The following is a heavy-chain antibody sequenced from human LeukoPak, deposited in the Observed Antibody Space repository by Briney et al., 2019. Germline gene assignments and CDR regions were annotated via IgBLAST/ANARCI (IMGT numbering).Heavy chain of an antibody. D-gene: IGHD4-11*01. V-gene: IGHV4-34*01. CDR3: ARKHRTNYSNYKFDY. J-gene: IGHJ4*02. CDR1: GGSFSGYY. CDR2: INHSGST. Sequence: SETLSLTCAVYGGSFSGYYRSWIRQPPGKGLEWIGEINHSGSTNYNPSLKSRVTISVDTSKNQFSLKLNSVTAADTAVYYCARKHRTNYSNYKFDYWGQGTLVTVSS.